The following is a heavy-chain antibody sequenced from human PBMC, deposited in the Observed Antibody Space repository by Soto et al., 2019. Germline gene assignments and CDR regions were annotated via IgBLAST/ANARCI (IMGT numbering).Heavy chain of an antibody. CDR3: ARSYRRYCSGGSCYSYCYYYMDV. CDR2: IYYSGST. Sequence: QVQLQESGPGLVKPSETLSLTCTVSGGSISSYYWSWIRQPPGKGLEWIGYIYYSGSTNYNPSLKSRITISVDTSKNQFSQTLSSVTAADTAVYYCARSYRRYCSGGSCYSYCYYYMDVWGKGTTVTVSS. J-gene: IGHJ6*03. D-gene: IGHD2-15*01. V-gene: IGHV4-59*01. CDR1: GGSISSYY.